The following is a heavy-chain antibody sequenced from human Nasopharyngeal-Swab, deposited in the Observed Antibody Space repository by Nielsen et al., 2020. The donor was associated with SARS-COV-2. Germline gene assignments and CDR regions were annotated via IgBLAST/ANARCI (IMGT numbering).Heavy chain of an antibody. CDR2: ISWNSGST. J-gene: IGHJ3*02. Sequence: SLKIYCAASGFTFDDYAMHWVRQAPGKGLEWVSGISWNSGSTGYADSVKGRFTISRDNAKNSLYLQMNSLRAEDTALYYCAKTATGTTEDDAFDIWGQGTMVTVSS. CDR1: GFTFDDYA. V-gene: IGHV3-9*01. D-gene: IGHD1-1*01. CDR3: AKTATGTTEDDAFDI.